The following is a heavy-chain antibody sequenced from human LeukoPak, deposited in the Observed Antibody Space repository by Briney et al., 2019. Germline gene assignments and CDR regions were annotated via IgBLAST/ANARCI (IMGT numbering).Heavy chain of an antibody. CDR2: INHSGST. CDR3: ARRRRRDGYNYLFDY. V-gene: IGHV4-34*01. D-gene: IGHD5-24*01. J-gene: IGHJ4*02. CDR1: GGSFSGYY. Sequence: PSETLSLTCAVYGGSFSGYYWSWIRQPPRKGLEWIGEINHSGSTNYNPPLKSRVTISVDTSKNQFSLKLSSVTAADTAVYYCARRRRRDGYNYLFDYWGQGTLVTVSS.